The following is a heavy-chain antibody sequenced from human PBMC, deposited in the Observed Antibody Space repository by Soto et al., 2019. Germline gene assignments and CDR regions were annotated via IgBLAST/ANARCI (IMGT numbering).Heavy chain of an antibody. J-gene: IGHJ4*02. V-gene: IGHV3-23*01. Sequence: PGGSLRLSCAASGFTFSNFVMSWVRQAPGKGLDWVSTIGMSGGDTYYPDSVKGRFTISRDNSKNTLSLQMNSLRAEDTAVYYCVRHSYFAFDFWGQGALVTVSS. D-gene: IGHD4-4*01. CDR2: IGMSGGDT. CDR3: VRHSYFAFDF. CDR1: GFTFSNFV.